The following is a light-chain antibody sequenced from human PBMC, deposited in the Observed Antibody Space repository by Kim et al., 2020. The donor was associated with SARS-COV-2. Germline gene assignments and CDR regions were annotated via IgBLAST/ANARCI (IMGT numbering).Light chain of an antibody. V-gene: IGLV1-44*01. CDR3: AAWDDSLNGVV. CDR2: SNN. CDR1: RSNTGSNP. Sequence: GQRVTIACPGRRSNTGSNPGNWFQQLPGTAPNLLIYSNNPRPSGVPDRFSGSKSGTSASLAISGLQSEDEADYYCAAWDDSLNGVVFGGGTKLTVL. J-gene: IGLJ2*01.